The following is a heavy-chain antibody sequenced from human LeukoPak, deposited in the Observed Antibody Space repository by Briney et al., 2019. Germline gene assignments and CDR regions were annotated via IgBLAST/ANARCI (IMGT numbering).Heavy chain of an antibody. CDR2: IYHSGST. CDR3: ARALGSYLDY. CDR1: GGSISSGGYS. V-gene: IGHV4-30-2*01. Sequence: SETLSLTCAVSGGSISSGGYSWSWIRQPPGKGLEWIGYIYHSGSTYYNPSLKSRVTISVDRSKSQFSLKLSSVTAADTAVYYCARALGSYLDYWGQGTLVTVSS. J-gene: IGHJ4*02.